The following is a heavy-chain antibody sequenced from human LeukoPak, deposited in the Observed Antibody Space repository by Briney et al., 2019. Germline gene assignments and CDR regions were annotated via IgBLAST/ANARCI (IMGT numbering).Heavy chain of an antibody. D-gene: IGHD4-23*01. CDR3: ARQLNNDGGWSDAFDI. CDR2: IKQDGSEK. Sequence: PGGSLRLSCAASVFTFSSYWVSWVRQAPGKGLEWVANIKQDGSEKYYVDSVKGRFTISRDNAKNSLYLQMSSLRAEDTAVYYCARQLNNDGGWSDAFDIWGQGTMVTVSS. CDR1: VFTFSSYW. J-gene: IGHJ3*02. V-gene: IGHV3-7*01.